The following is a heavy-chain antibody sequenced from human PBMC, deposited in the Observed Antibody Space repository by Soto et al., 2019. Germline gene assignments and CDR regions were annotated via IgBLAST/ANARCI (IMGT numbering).Heavy chain of an antibody. V-gene: IGHV4-59*01. CDR2: IYYNGRT. CDR1: GGSISRYY. D-gene: IGHD3-16*01. J-gene: IGHJ3*02. Sequence: SETLSLTCTVSGGSISRYYWSWIRQPPGKGLEWIGYIYYNGRTINNPSLKSRVTISVDTSKSQFSLKLSSVTAADTAVYYCARVRGDDVMITFGGVRGAFDIWGQGTMVTV. CDR3: ARVRGDDVMITFGGVRGAFDI.